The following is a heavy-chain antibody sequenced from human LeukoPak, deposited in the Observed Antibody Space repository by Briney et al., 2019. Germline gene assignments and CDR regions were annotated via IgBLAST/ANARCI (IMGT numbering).Heavy chain of an antibody. V-gene: IGHV3-74*01. J-gene: IGHJ3*02. Sequence: GGSLRLSCAASGFTFSGYWMHWVRQAPGKGLVWVSRINSDGSSTSYADSVKGRFTISRDNAKNTLYLQMNSLRAEDTAVYYCARSWGFDAFDIWGQGTMVTVSS. D-gene: IGHD3-16*01. CDR3: ARSWGFDAFDI. CDR1: GFTFSGYW. CDR2: INSDGSST.